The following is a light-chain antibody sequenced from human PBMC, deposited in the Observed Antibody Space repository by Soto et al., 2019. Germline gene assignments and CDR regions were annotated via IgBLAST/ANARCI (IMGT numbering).Light chain of an antibody. CDR2: EGS. CDR3: CSYAGSSTFSYV. CDR1: SSDVGSYNL. V-gene: IGLV2-23*03. J-gene: IGLJ1*01. Sequence: QSVLTQPASVSGSPGQSITISCTGTSSDVGSYNLVSWYQQHPGKAPKLMIYEGSKRPSGVSNRFSGSKSDNTASLTISGLQAEDEADYYCCSYAGSSTFSYVFGTGTKATVL.